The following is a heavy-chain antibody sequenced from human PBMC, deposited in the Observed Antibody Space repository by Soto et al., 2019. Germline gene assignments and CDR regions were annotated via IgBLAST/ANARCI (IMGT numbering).Heavy chain of an antibody. V-gene: IGHV3-30-3*01. CDR1: GFTFSNYA. Sequence: QVPLVESGGGVVQPGRSLRLSCAPSGFTFSNYAMHWVRQAPGQGLEWVAVLSYDGSNKYYADSVKGRFTISSDNPKNTLYLQMSSLRAEDTAVYYCARDKRDLRFVEWAYYFDYWGQGNLVTVSS. J-gene: IGHJ4*02. D-gene: IGHD3-3*01. CDR3: ARDKRDLRFVEWAYYFDY. CDR2: LSYDGSNK.